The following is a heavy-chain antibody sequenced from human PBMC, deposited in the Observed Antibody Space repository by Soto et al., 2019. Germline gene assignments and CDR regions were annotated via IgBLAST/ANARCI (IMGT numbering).Heavy chain of an antibody. V-gene: IGHV3-74*03. CDR1: EFTFRTYW. CDR2: INKDGSTT. Sequence: PGGSLGLSCAASEFTFRTYWRHWVRQAPGKGPWWVSRINKDGSTTQYADSVKGRFTISRDDARNTVFLQMNSLRAEDTAVFYCARSFYGAYVDYWGQGTLVTVSS. J-gene: IGHJ4*02. CDR3: ARSFYGAYVDY. D-gene: IGHD3-10*01.